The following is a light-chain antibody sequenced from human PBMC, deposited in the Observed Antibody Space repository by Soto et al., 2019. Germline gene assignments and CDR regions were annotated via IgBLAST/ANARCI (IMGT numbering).Light chain of an antibody. CDR3: YSYAGRNVWV. V-gene: IGLV2-23*01. Sequence: QSVLTQPASVSGSPGQSITISCTGTSSDVGSYNLVSWYQQHSGKAPKLMIYEASKRPSRVSNRFSGSKSGNTASLTISGLQAEDEADYYCYSYAGRNVWVFGGGTKLTVL. CDR1: SSDVGSYNL. J-gene: IGLJ3*02. CDR2: EAS.